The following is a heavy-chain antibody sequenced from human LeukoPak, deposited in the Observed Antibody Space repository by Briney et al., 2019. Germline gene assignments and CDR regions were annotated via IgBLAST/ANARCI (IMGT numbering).Heavy chain of an antibody. CDR2: ISGDGGST. Sequence: GGSLRLSCAASGFTFDDYAMHWVRHAPGKGLEWVSLISGDGGSTYYADSVKGRFTISRDNSKNSLYLQMNSLRTEDTALYYCAKGRTYHNYYYGMDVWGQGTTVTVSS. J-gene: IGHJ6*02. V-gene: IGHV3-43*02. CDR3: AKGRTYHNYYYGMDV. D-gene: IGHD1/OR15-1a*01. CDR1: GFTFDDYA.